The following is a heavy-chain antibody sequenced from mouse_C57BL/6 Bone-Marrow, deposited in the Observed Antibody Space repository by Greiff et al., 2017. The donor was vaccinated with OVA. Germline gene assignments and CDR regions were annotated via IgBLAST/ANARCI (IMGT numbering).Heavy chain of an antibody. Sequence: VQLQQSGPVLVKPGASVKMSCKASGYTFTDYYMNWVKQSHGKSLEWIGVINPYNGGTSYNQKFKGKATLTVDKSSSTAYMELNSLTSEDSAVYYCAREGDYDGYAMDYWGQGTSVTVSS. CDR3: AREGDYDGYAMDY. V-gene: IGHV1-19*01. J-gene: IGHJ4*01. D-gene: IGHD2-4*01. CDR1: GYTFTDYY. CDR2: INPYNGGT.